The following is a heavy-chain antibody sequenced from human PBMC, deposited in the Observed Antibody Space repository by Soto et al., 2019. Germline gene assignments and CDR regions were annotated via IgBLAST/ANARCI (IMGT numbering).Heavy chain of an antibody. V-gene: IGHV3-48*01. D-gene: IGHD5-12*01. CDR1: GFTFSIYS. Sequence: GGSLRLSCTASGFTFSIYSMGWVRQAPGKGLEWVSYISSGSSTIYYADSVRGRFTISRDNAKNSLYVQMNSLTAEDTAVYYCARDGSSFDFWGQGTLVTVSS. CDR2: ISSGSSTI. J-gene: IGHJ4*02. CDR3: ARDGSSFDF.